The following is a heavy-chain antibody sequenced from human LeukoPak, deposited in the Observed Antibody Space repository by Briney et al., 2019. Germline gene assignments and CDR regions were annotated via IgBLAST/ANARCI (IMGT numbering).Heavy chain of an antibody. D-gene: IGHD1-26*01. CDR2: IYYSGST. CDR3: ARGNRELRPFDY. Sequence: PSETLSLTCTVSGGSISSYYWNWIRQPPGKGLEWIGYIYYSGSTNYNPSLKSRVTISVDTSKNQFSLKLSSVTAADTAVYYCARGNRELRPFDYWGQGTLVTVSS. V-gene: IGHV4-59*01. J-gene: IGHJ4*02. CDR1: GGSISSYY.